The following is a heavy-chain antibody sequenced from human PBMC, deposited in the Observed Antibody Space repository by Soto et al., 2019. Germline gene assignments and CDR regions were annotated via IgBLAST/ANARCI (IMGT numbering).Heavy chain of an antibody. V-gene: IGHV1-18*04. Sequence: ASVKVSCKASGYTFTSYGISWVRQAPGQGLEWMGWISAYNGNTNYAQKLQGRVTMTTDTSTSTAYMELRSLRSDDTAVYYCARLGRITIFGVVKDYYGMDVWGQGTTVTVSS. CDR1: GYTFTSYG. J-gene: IGHJ6*02. CDR2: ISAYNGNT. D-gene: IGHD3-3*01. CDR3: ARLGRITIFGVVKDYYGMDV.